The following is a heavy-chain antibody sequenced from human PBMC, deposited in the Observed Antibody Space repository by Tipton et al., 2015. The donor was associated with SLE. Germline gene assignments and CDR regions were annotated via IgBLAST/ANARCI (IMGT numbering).Heavy chain of an antibody. Sequence: TLSLTCTVSGGSISSSSYYWSWIRQPPGKGLEWIGYIYYSGSTNYNPSLKSRVTISVDTSKNQSSLKLSSVTAADTAVYYCARDRYYGSGSLGSNYYYMDVWGKGTTVTVSS. CDR2: IYYSGST. CDR3: ARDRYYGSGSLGSNYYYMDV. CDR1: GGSISSSSYY. D-gene: IGHD3-10*01. J-gene: IGHJ6*03. V-gene: IGHV4-61*01.